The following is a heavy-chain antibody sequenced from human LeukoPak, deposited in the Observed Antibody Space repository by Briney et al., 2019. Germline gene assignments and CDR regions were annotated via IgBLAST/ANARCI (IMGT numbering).Heavy chain of an antibody. Sequence: PSGTLSLTCAVSGGSISSSNWWGWVRQPPGKGLEWIGEIYHSGSTNYNPSLKSRVTISVDTSKNQFSLKLSSVTAADTAVYYCARTYYYDSSGSVGQYFDSWGQGTLVTVSS. V-gene: IGHV4-4*02. D-gene: IGHD3-22*01. CDR1: GGSISSSNW. J-gene: IGHJ4*02. CDR2: IYHSGST. CDR3: ARTYYYDSSGSVGQYFDS.